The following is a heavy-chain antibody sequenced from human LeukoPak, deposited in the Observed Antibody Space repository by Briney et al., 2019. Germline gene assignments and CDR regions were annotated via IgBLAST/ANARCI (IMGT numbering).Heavy chain of an antibody. D-gene: IGHD3-16*01. CDR3: ARAERLGEFPLDY. CDR1: GFTFSSYS. J-gene: IGHJ4*02. Sequence: GGSLRLSCAASGFTFSSYSMNWVRQAPGKGLEWVSSISSSSSYIYYADSVKGRFTISRDNAKNSLYLQMNSLRAEDTAVYYCARAERLGEFPLDYWGQGTLVTVSS. V-gene: IGHV3-21*01. CDR2: ISSSSSYI.